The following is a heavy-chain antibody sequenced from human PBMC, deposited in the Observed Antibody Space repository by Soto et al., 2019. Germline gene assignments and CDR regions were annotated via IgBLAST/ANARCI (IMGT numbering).Heavy chain of an antibody. CDR1: GCTFSNYA. D-gene: IGHD3-16*01. J-gene: IGHJ4*02. V-gene: IGHV3-23*01. CDR3: AKCLWERTGPFDY. Sequence: GGSLRLSCAASGCTFSNYAMSWVRQAPGKGLEWVSAISGSGGSTYYADSVKGRFTISRDNSKNTLYLQMNSLRAEDTAVYCCAKCLWERTGPFDYWGQGTLVTVSS. CDR2: ISGSGGST.